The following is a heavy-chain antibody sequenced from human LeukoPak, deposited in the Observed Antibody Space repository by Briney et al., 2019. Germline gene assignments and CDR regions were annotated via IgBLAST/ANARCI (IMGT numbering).Heavy chain of an antibody. CDR1: GFTVSSNY. CDR2: IYSGGST. J-gene: IGHJ3*02. V-gene: IGHV3-66*02. Sequence: PGGFLRLSCAASGFTVSSNYMSWVRQAPGKGLEWVSVIYSGGSTYYADSVKGRFTISRDNSKNTLYLQMNSLRAEDTAVYYCARAGCSSTSCYTVGAFDIWGQGTMVTVSS. CDR3: ARAGCSSTSCYTVGAFDI. D-gene: IGHD2-2*02.